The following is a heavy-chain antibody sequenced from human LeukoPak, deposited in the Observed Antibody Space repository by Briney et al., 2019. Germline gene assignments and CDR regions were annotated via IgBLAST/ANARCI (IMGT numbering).Heavy chain of an antibody. V-gene: IGHV4-30-2*05. D-gene: IGHD1-26*01. CDR3: ARAVVGATLRGSYYYYYGMDV. Sequence: PSETLSLTCTVSGGSITSGGYYWTWIRQPPGKGLEWIGYIFHTGSTYYNPSLTSRLTLSVDISKNQFSLRLSSVTAADTAVYYCARAVVGATLRGSYYYYYGMDVWGQGTTVTVSS. CDR2: IFHTGST. CDR1: GGSITSGGYY. J-gene: IGHJ6*02.